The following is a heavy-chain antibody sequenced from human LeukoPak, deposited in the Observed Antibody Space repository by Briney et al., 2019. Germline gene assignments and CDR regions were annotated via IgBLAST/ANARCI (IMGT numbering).Heavy chain of an antibody. D-gene: IGHD2-15*01. V-gene: IGHV3-30*02. Sequence: GGSLRLSCAASGFTFSSYGMHWVRQAPGKGLEWVAFIRYGGSNKYYADSVKGRFTISRDNSRNTLFLQMKSLRAGDTAVYYCAKGSLSGGTCYFDYWGQGTLVTVSS. CDR1: GFTFSSYG. J-gene: IGHJ4*02. CDR2: IRYGGSNK. CDR3: AKGSLSGGTCYFDY.